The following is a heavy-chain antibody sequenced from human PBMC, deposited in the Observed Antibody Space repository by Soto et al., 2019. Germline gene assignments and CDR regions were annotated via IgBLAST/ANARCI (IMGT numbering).Heavy chain of an antibody. Sequence: QVQLVESGGGVVQPGRSLRLSCAASGFTFSSYAMHWVRQAPGKGLEWVAVISYDGSNKYYADSVKGRFTISRDNYKNTLYLQMNSLRAEDTAVYYWAREEMTTVTHDYWGQGTLVTVSS. V-gene: IGHV3-30-3*01. CDR3: AREEMTTVTHDY. J-gene: IGHJ4*02. D-gene: IGHD4-17*01. CDR2: ISYDGSNK. CDR1: GFTFSSYA.